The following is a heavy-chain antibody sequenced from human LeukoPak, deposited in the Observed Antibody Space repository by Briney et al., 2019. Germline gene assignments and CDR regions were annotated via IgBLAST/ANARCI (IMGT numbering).Heavy chain of an antibody. CDR3: ARDRHYDFWSGYYTPFNS. CDR2: MKQDGSEQ. J-gene: IGHJ4*02. D-gene: IGHD3-3*01. V-gene: IGHV3-7*03. Sequence: PGGSLRLSCTASGFTFSNYWMSWVRQAPGKGLEWVANMKQDGSEQYYVDSMTGRFSISRDNAKNSLYLQINSLRAEDTAVYYCARDRHYDFWSGYYTPFNSWGQGTLVTVSS. CDR1: GFTFSNYW.